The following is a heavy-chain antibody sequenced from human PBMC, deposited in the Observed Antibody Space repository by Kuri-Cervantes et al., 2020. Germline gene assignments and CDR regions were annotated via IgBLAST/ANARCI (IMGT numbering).Heavy chain of an antibody. Sequence: GSLRLSCTVSGGSISSSSYYWGWIRQPPGKGREWIGSIYYSGSTYYNPSLKSRVTISVDTSKNQFSLKLRSVTAADTAVYYCARRGGSSGWRTHFDYWGQGTLVTVSS. CDR2: IYYSGST. D-gene: IGHD6-19*01. J-gene: IGHJ4*02. V-gene: IGHV4-39*01. CDR1: GGSISSSSYY. CDR3: ARRGGSSGWRTHFDY.